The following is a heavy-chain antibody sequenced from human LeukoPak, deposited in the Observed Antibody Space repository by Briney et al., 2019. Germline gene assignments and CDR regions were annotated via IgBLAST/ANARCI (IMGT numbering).Heavy chain of an antibody. V-gene: IGHV4-34*01. CDR2: INHSGST. J-gene: IGHJ4*02. D-gene: IGHD2-2*01. CDR1: GGSFSGYY. Sequence: SETLSLTCAVYGGSFSGYYWSWIRQPPGKGPEWIGEINHSGSTNYNPSLKSRVTISVDTSKNQFSLKLSSVTAADTAVYYCARGGGNCSSTSCQRTPFDYWGQGTLVTVSS. CDR3: ARGGGNCSSTSCQRTPFDY.